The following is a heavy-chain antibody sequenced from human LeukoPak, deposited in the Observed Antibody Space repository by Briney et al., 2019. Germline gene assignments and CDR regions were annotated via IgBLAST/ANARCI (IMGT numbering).Heavy chain of an antibody. J-gene: IGHJ6*03. CDR3: ARGLKYYGSGHYYYYYMDV. Sequence: SETLSLTCTVSGGSISRYYWSWIRQPAGKGLEWIGRIYTSGSTNYNPSLKSRVTMSVDTSKNQFSPKLSSVTAADTAVYYCARGLKYYGSGHYYYYYMDVWGKGTTVTVSS. D-gene: IGHD3-10*01. V-gene: IGHV4-4*07. CDR1: GGSISRYY. CDR2: IYTSGST.